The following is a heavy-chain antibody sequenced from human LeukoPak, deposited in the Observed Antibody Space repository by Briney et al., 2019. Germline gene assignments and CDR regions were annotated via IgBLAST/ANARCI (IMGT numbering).Heavy chain of an antibody. J-gene: IGHJ3*02. D-gene: IGHD2-15*01. V-gene: IGHV3-74*01. CDR2: IKNDGTTT. Sequence: GGSLRLSCAAAASGFTFTTHWMHWVRQAPGKGLVWVSRIKNDGTTTSYADSVKGRFTISRDNAKNPLYLEMNNLRGEDTAVYYCARESARYCSGGSCYSDAFDIWGQGTMVIASS. CDR1: GFTFTTHW. CDR3: ARESARYCSGGSCYSDAFDI.